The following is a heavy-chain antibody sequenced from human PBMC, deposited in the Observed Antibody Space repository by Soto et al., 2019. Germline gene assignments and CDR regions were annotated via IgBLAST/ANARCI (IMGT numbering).Heavy chain of an antibody. V-gene: IGHV4-34*01. CDR1: GGSFSGYY. Sequence: ASETLSLTCAVYGGSFSGYYWSWIRQPPGKGLEWIGEINHSGSTNYNPSLKSRVTISVDTSKNQFSLKLSSVTAADTAVYYCARGRGIAARRGAPLDYWGQGTLVTVSS. D-gene: IGHD6-6*01. J-gene: IGHJ4*02. CDR3: ARGRGIAARRGAPLDY. CDR2: INHSGST.